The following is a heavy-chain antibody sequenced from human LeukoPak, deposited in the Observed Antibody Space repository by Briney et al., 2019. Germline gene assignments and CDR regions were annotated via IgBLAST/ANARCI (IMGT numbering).Heavy chain of an antibody. Sequence: GGSLRLSCAASGFTFSSYAMSWVRQAPGKGLEWDSAISGSGGSTYYADSVKGRFTISRDNSKNTLYLQMNSLRAEDTAVYYCAKDGILVSAMAYYFDYWGQGTLVTVSS. CDR2: ISGSGGST. J-gene: IGHJ4*02. CDR3: AKDGILVSAMAYYFDY. D-gene: IGHD5-18*01. V-gene: IGHV3-23*01. CDR1: GFTFSSYA.